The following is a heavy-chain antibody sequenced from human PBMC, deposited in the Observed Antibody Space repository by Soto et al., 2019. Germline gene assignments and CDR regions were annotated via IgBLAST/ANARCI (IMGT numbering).Heavy chain of an antibody. CDR3: ALALGPTTGLDY. CDR1: GASTVSHYH. Sequence: SETLSLTCSVSGASTVSHYHWTWIRQPPGKGMEWMGYIFNSGTTFYNPSLTSRLSISMDTSGNHFSLELRSVTAADTAVYYCALALGPTTGLDYWGQGTLVTVSS. D-gene: IGHD1-26*01. CDR2: IFNSGTT. J-gene: IGHJ4*02. V-gene: IGHV4-31*02.